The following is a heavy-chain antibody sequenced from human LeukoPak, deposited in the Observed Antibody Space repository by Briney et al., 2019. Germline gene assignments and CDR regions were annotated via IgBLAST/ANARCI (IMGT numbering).Heavy chain of an antibody. J-gene: IGHJ4*02. D-gene: IGHD3-9*01. Sequence: GGSLRLSCAASGFTFSSYGMHWVRQAPGKGLEWVAVISYDGSNKYYADSVKGRFTISRDNSKNTLYLQMNSLRAEDTAVYYCAKILTPLDYWGQGTLVTVSS. CDR1: GFTFSSYG. CDR2: ISYDGSNK. V-gene: IGHV3-30*18. CDR3: AKILTPLDY.